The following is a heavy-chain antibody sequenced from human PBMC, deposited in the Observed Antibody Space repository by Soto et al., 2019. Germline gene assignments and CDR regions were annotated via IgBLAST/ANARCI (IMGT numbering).Heavy chain of an antibody. CDR2: INHRGST. J-gene: IGHJ6*03. V-gene: IGHV4-34*01. CDR1: GGSFSGYS. Sequence: QVQLQQRGAGLLKPSETLSLTCAVYGGSFSGYSWSWIRQPPGKGLEGIGEINHRGSTDYKTSLCSRVTISVDTTKNQFSLKLSSVTASDTAVYYYARGVQVTVNSYYYYIYVWGKGTTGTVSS. CDR3: ARGVQVTVNSYYYYIYV. D-gene: IGHD4-17*01.